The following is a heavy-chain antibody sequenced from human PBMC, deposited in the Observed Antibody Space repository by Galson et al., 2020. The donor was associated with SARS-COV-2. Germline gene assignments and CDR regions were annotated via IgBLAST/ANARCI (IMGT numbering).Heavy chain of an antibody. D-gene: IGHD3-10*01. CDR2: INPSGST. CDR1: GGSFSDYS. J-gene: IGHJ6*03. Sequence: HSETLSLTCAVYGGSFSDYSWTWVRQPPATGLEWIGEINPSGSTNYSTSLKSRVFMSVDTRKNQFSLKLRSVTAADKAVYYCARGGSRPIMAFDYYYFYMDVWGKGTTVTVSS. V-gene: IGHV4-34*01. CDR3: ARGGSRPIMAFDYYYFYMDV.